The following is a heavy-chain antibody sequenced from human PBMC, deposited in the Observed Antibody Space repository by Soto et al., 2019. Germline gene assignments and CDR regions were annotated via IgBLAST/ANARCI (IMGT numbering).Heavy chain of an antibody. D-gene: IGHD3-16*01. CDR1: GGTFSSYS. Sequence: SVKVSCKASGGTFSSYSISWVRQAPGQGLEWMGGIIPIFGTANYAQKFQGRVTITADESTSTAYMELSSLRSEDTAVYYCARANSVWGTNPYYYYGLDVWGEGTTVTVSS. J-gene: IGHJ6*04. CDR3: ARANSVWGTNPYYYYGLDV. CDR2: IIPIFGTA. V-gene: IGHV1-69*13.